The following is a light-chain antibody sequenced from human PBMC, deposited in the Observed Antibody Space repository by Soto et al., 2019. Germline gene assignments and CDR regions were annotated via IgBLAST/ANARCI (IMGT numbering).Light chain of an antibody. V-gene: IGKV1-5*01. J-gene: IGKJ2*01. CDR1: QSISSR. Sequence: DIQMTQSPSTLSASVGDRVTITCRASQSISSRLAWYQQKPGKAPKLLIYDASTLESGVPSRFSGSGSGTEFTLTIYSLQPDDFATYYCQQYNTYSYTFGQGTKLEIK. CDR2: DAS. CDR3: QQYNTYSYT.